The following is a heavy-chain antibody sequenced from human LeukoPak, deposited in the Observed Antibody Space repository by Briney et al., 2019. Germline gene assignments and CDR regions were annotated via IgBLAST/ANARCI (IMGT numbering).Heavy chain of an antibody. J-gene: IGHJ4*02. Sequence: PSETLSLTCAVYGGSFSGYYWSWIRQPPGKGLEWIGEINHSGSTNYNPSLKSRVTMSVDTSKNQFSLRLRSVTAADTAVYYCARQIASAGTAGFDFWGQGALVTVSS. CDR3: ARQIASAGTAGFDF. CDR1: GGSFSGYY. CDR2: INHSGST. V-gene: IGHV4-34*01. D-gene: IGHD6-13*01.